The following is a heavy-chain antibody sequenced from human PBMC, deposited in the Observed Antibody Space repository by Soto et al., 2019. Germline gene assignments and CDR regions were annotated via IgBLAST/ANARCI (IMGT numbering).Heavy chain of an antibody. D-gene: IGHD1-1*01. J-gene: IGHJ4*02. CDR1: GFTFSSYW. CDR3: ARGHGRLEPAY. V-gene: IGHV3-74*03. CDR2: INSGGS. Sequence: GGSLRLSCAASGFTFSSYWMNWVRQAPGKGLVFVSGINSGGSVYADSAKGRFTISRDTAKNTLYLDMNSLRVEDTAVYYCARGHGRLEPAYWGQGALVTVSS.